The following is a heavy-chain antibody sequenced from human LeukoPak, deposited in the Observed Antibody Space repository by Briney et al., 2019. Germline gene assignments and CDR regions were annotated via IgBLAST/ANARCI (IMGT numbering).Heavy chain of an antibody. CDR3: AKDRGITIFGVVITSGMDV. CDR1: GFTFDDYT. V-gene: IGHV3-43*01. Sequence: GGSLRLSCVASGFTFDDYTMHWVRQAPGKGLEWVSLISWDGGSTYYADSVKGRFTISRDNSKNSLYLQMNSLRTEDTALYYCAKDRGITIFGVVITSGMDVWGQGTTATVSS. D-gene: IGHD3-3*01. J-gene: IGHJ6*02. CDR2: ISWDGGST.